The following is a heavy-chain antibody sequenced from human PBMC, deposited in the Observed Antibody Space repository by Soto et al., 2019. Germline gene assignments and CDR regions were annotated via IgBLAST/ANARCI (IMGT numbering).Heavy chain of an antibody. Sequence: SETLSLTCAVYGGSFSGYYWSWIRQPPGKGLEWIGEINHSGSTNYNPSLKSRVTISVDTSKNQFSLKLSSVTAADTAVYYCARAQPIVVVVAATRYYGMDVCAQGTTVTVSS. V-gene: IGHV4-34*01. CDR2: INHSGST. J-gene: IGHJ6*02. D-gene: IGHD2-15*01. CDR3: ARAQPIVVVVAATRYYGMDV. CDR1: GGSFSGYY.